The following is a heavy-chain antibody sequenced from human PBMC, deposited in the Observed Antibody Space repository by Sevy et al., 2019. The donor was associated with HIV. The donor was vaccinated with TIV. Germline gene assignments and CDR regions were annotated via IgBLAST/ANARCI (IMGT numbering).Heavy chain of an antibody. CDR3: ARMTRVTTWDYSDS. V-gene: IGHV2-70*04. CDR2: IDWDDDN. Sequence: SGPTLVNPTETLTLTCTFSGFSFSTSGVRVSWIRQPPGKALEWLARIDWDDDNFYSTSLKTRLTISKDTSKNQVVLTMTNMDPVDTATYYCARMTRVTTWDYSDSWGQGTLVTVSS. D-gene: IGHD4-17*01. J-gene: IGHJ4*02. CDR1: GFSFSTSGVR.